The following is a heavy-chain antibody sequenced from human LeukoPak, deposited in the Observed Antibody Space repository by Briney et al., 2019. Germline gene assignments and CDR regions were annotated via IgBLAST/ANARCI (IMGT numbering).Heavy chain of an antibody. CDR3: ANFGWAAAGLSNY. Sequence: QPGGSLRLSCAASGFTFSSYGMHWVRQAPGKGLEWVAFIRYDGSNKYYADSVKGRFTISRDNSRNTLCLQMNSLRAEDTAVYYCANFGWAAAGLSNYWGQGTLVTVSS. CDR1: GFTFSSYG. D-gene: IGHD6-13*01. CDR2: IRYDGSNK. J-gene: IGHJ4*02. V-gene: IGHV3-30*02.